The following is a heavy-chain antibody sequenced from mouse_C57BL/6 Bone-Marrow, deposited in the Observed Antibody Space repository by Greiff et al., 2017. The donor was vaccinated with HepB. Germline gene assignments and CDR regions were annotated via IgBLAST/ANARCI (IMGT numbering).Heavy chain of an antibody. J-gene: IGHJ2*01. CDR1: GYTFTSYW. V-gene: IGHV1-64*01. Sequence: QVQLKESGAELVKPGASVKLSCKASGYTFTSYWMHWVKQRPGQGLEWIGMIHPNSGSTNYNEKFKSKATLTVDKSSSTAYMQLSSLTSEDSAVYYCARLRSYYFDYWGQGTTLTVSS. D-gene: IGHD1-1*01. CDR3: ARLRSYYFDY. CDR2: IHPNSGST.